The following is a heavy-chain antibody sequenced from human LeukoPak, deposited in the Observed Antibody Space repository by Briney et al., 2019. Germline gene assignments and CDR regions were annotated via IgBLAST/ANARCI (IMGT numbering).Heavy chain of an antibody. J-gene: IGHJ3*02. CDR3: ARAFNDGFDI. Sequence: GGSLRLSCAASGFTFKDYYMGWIRQAPGEGLEWFSYITNSGNKVYNADSAKGRFTISRNNARNSLYLQMNSLGAEDTAVYFCARAFNDGFDIWGQGTMVTVSS. V-gene: IGHV3-11*04. CDR2: ITNSGNKV. CDR1: GFTFKDYY.